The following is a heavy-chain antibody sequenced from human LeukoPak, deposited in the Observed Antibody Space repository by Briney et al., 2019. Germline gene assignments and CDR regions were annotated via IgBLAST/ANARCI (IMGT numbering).Heavy chain of an antibody. J-gene: IGHJ4*02. CDR3: ARDRYYYDSSAYYEIDY. D-gene: IGHD3-22*01. CDR1: GFIFSSYD. V-gene: IGHV3-48*03. CDR2: ISSSGSTI. Sequence: GGSLRLSCAASGFIFSSYDMNWVRQAPGKGLEWVSYISSSGSTIYYADSVKGRFTISRDNAKNSLFLQMISLRAEDTAVYYCARDRYYYDSSAYYEIDYWGQGALVTVSS.